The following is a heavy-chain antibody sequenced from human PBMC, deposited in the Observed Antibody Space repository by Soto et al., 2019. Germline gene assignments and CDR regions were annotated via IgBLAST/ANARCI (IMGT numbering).Heavy chain of an antibody. CDR3: ARFEYRSTDPLGYAFDI. V-gene: IGHV1-18*01. J-gene: IGHJ3*02. Sequence: QVQLVQSGAEVKKPGASVKVSCKASGYIFRSHGVSWMRQAPGQGLEWMGWISPYNGNTNYAQNLQGRVTMPTDTSTSTAYMELRSLRSDDTAVYYCARFEYRSTDPLGYAFDIWGQGTMVTVSS. CDR2: ISPYNGNT. D-gene: IGHD6-6*01. CDR1: GYIFRSHG.